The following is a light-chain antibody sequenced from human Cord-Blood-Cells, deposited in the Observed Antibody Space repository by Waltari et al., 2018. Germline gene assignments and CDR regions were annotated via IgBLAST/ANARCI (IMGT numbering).Light chain of an antibody. CDR1: QSLLHSNGYNY. V-gene: IGKV2-28*01. J-gene: IGKJ1*01. CDR3: MQALQTPRT. Sequence: DIVMTQSPLSLPVTPGEPASISCRSSQSLLHSNGYNYVDWYLQKPGQSPQLLIYLGSNRASGVPDRFSGSGAGTDFTLKISRGEAEDVGVYYCMQALQTPRTFGQGTKVEIK. CDR2: LGS.